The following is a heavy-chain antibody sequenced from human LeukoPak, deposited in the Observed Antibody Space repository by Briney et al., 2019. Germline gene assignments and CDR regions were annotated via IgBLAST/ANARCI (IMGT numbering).Heavy chain of an antibody. D-gene: IGHD3-10*01. CDR3: AREELLTTHDAFDI. CDR1: GFTFSTYV. V-gene: IGHV3-33*01. Sequence: GGSLRLSCAASGFTFSTYVMHWVRQAPGKGLEWVALVWNDGSGKSYADSVKGRFTISRDNSENTLYLQMNSLRDEDTAVYYCAREELLTTHDAFDIWGQGTMVTVSS. CDR2: VWNDGSGK. J-gene: IGHJ3*02.